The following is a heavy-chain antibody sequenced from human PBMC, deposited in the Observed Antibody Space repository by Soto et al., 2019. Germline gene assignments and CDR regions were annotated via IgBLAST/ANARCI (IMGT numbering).Heavy chain of an antibody. CDR3: AKMGGDYGTFYYYYYGMDV. J-gene: IGHJ6*02. D-gene: IGHD4-17*01. CDR2: ISGSGGST. V-gene: IGHV3-23*01. CDR1: GFTFSSYA. Sequence: EVQLLESGGGLVQPGGSLRLSCAASGFTFSSYAMSWVRQAPGKGLEWVSAISGSGGSTYYADSVKGRFTISRDNSKNTLYLQMSSLRAEDTAVYYCAKMGGDYGTFYYYYYGMDVWGQGTTVTVSS.